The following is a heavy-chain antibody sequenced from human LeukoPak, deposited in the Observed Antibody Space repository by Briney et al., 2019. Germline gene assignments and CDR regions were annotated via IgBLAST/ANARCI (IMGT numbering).Heavy chain of an antibody. J-gene: IGHJ4*02. CDR2: INPSGGST. D-gene: IGHD3-9*01. Sequence: ASVKVSCKASGYTFTSYYMHWVRQAPGQGLEWMGIINPSGGSTSYAQKFQGRVTMTRDTSKSTVYMELSSLRSEDAAVYYCARTELHDICDYWGQGTLVTVSS. CDR3: ARTELHDICDY. V-gene: IGHV1-46*03. CDR1: GYTFTSYY.